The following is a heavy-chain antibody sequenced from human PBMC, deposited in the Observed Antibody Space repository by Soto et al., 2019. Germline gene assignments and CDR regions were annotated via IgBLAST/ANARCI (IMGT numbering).Heavy chain of an antibody. CDR1: GGSISSYY. V-gene: IGHV4-59*01. CDR2: IYYRWST. Sequence: SETLSLTCTVSGGSISSYYWSWIRQPPGKGLGWIGYIYYRWSTNYNPSLKSRVTISVDTSKNQFSLKLSSVTAADTAVYYCSRLLFGAANWFDPWGQGTLVTVSS. D-gene: IGHD3-10*01. J-gene: IGHJ5*02. CDR3: SRLLFGAANWFDP.